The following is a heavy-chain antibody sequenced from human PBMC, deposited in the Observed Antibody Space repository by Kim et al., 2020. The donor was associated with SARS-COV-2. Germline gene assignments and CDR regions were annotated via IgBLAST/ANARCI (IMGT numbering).Heavy chain of an antibody. D-gene: IGHD1-26*01. Sequence: SETLSLTCTVSAGSFSPYYWSWIRQPPGKGLEWIGYIYSRGSTSYHPSLKSRVTISVDTSENQFSLKLTSVTAADTAVYYCARGIGGRYFRGSGEWGQGTLVTVSS. V-gene: IGHV4-59*01. J-gene: IGHJ4*02. CDR3: ARGIGGRYFRGSGE. CDR2: IYSRGST. CDR1: AGSFSPYY.